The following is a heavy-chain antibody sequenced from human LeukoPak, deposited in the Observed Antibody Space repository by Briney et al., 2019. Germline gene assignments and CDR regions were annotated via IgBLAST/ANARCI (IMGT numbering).Heavy chain of an antibody. CDR1: GFTFSDYY. CDR3: AKDPSGRKGGY. V-gene: IGHV3-30*18. D-gene: IGHD3-10*01. Sequence: PGGSLRLSCAASGFTFSDYYMSWIRQAPGKGLEWVAVISYDGSNKYYADSVKGRFTISRDNSKNTLYLQMNSLRAEDTAVYYCAKDPSGRKGGYWGQGTLVTVSS. CDR2: ISYDGSNK. J-gene: IGHJ4*02.